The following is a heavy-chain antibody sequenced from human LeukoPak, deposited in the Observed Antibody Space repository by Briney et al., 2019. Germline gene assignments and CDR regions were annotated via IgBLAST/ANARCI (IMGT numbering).Heavy chain of an antibody. Sequence: ASVKVSCKASGYTFTSHGISWVRQAPGQGLEWMGWISAYNGNTNYAQKFQGRVTMTTDTSTSTAYMELRSLRFDDTAVYYCARRGYSGYDYYMDVWGKGTTVTVSS. CDR2: ISAYNGNT. V-gene: IGHV1-18*01. D-gene: IGHD5-12*01. CDR3: ARRGYSGYDYYMDV. CDR1: GYTFTSHG. J-gene: IGHJ6*03.